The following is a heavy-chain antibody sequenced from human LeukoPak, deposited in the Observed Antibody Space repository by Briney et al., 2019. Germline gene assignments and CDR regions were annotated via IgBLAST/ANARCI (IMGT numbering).Heavy chain of an antibody. V-gene: IGHV4-34*01. D-gene: IGHD3-9*01. Sequence: PSETLSLTCAVYGGFFSGYYWSWIRQPPGKGLEWIGEINHSGSTNYNPSLKSRVTISVDTSKNQFSLKLSSVTAADTAVYYCARGYDILTNADYFDYWGQGTLVTVSS. CDR3: ARGYDILTNADYFDY. CDR1: GGFFSGYY. CDR2: INHSGST. J-gene: IGHJ4*02.